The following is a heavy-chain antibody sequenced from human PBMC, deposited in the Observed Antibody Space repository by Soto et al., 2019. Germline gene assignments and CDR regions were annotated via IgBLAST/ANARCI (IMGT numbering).Heavy chain of an antibody. CDR2: IYHSGTT. CDR3: ARDNLDFWSLYPLAFDY. D-gene: IGHD3-3*01. V-gene: IGHV4-38-2*01. Sequence: PSETLSLTCAVSGDSISSGYYWAWIRQPPGKGLEWIGSIYHSGTTYYNPSLKSRVTISVDTSKNQFSLKLSSVTAADPAVYYCARDNLDFWSLYPLAFDYWGQGALVTVSS. J-gene: IGHJ4*02. CDR1: GDSISSGYY.